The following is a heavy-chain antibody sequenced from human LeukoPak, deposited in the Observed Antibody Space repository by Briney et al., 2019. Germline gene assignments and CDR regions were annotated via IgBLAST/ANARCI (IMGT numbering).Heavy chain of an antibody. D-gene: IGHD6-13*01. J-gene: IGHJ4*02. CDR3: ARDCGSSCGGFDY. Sequence: PGGSLRLSCAASGFTFSSYDMHWVRQATGKGLEWVSAIGTAGDTYYPGSVKGRFTISRENAKNSLYLQMNSLRAGDTAVYYCARDCGSSCGGFDYWGQGTLVTVSS. CDR1: GFTFSSYD. V-gene: IGHV3-13*01. CDR2: IGTAGDT.